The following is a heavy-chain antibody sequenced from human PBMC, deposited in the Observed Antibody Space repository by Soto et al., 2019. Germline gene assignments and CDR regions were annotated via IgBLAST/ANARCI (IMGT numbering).Heavy chain of an antibody. D-gene: IGHD2-21*01. V-gene: IGHV4-59*08. Sequence: PSETLSLTCTVSGGSFCPNDWAWIRQPPGKGLEWIGYIYYAGTTSYNPSLKSRVSITLETSKSQFSLRLTSVTASDTAVYYCARLGAYYQSLDPWGQGTLVTVSS. CDR2: IYYAGTT. CDR3: ARLGAYYQSLDP. CDR1: GGSFCPND. J-gene: IGHJ5*02.